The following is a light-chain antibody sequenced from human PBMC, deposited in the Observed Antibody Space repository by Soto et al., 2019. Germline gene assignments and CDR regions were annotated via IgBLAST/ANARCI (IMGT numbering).Light chain of an antibody. Sequence: ELVLTQSPATQSLSPGERATLSCSASQSVSSYLAWYQQKPGQAPRLLIYDASNRATGIPARFSGSGSGTDFTLTISSLEPEDFAVYYCQQRSNWPLTFGGGTKVDIK. CDR1: QSVSSY. CDR2: DAS. V-gene: IGKV3-11*01. J-gene: IGKJ4*01. CDR3: QQRSNWPLT.